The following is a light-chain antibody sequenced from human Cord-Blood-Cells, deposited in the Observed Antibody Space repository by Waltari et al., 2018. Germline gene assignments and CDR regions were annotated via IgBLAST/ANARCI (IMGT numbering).Light chain of an antibody. CDR3: AAWDGSLSGWV. J-gene: IGLJ3*02. CDR2: RNN. V-gene: IGLV1-47*01. Sequence: QSVLTQPPSASGTPGQRVTISCSGSSSNIGSNYVYWYQQLPGTAPKLLIYRNNQRPSEVPDRFSGSKSGTSASLAISGLRSEDEADYYCAAWDGSLSGWVFGGGTKLTVL. CDR1: SSNIGSNY.